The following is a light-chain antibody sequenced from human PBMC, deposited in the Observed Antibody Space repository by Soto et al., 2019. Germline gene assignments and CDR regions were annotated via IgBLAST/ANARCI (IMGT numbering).Light chain of an antibody. V-gene: IGLV1-47*02. CDR1: RSNIGTNY. CDR3: AAWDDSLRGWV. J-gene: IGLJ3*02. Sequence: QSVLTQPPSASGTPGQRVAISCSGSRSNIGTNYVYWYQHLPGTAPKLLIYSNTQRPSGVPDRFSGSKSGSSASLAISGLRSEDEADYYCAAWDDSLRGWVFGGGTKLTVL. CDR2: SNT.